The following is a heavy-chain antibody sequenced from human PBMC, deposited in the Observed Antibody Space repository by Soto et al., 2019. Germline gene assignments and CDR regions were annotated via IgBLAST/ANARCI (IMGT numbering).Heavy chain of an antibody. Sequence: EVQLVESGGALVQPGGSLRLSCTASGLTFNNYWMHWVRQAPGKGPVWVSRINGDGRTTTYADSVRGRFTISRDNAKNTVYLQMNSLRAEDTAVYYCAGGDYAGAGTFYLTDHWGQGPLVTVSS. J-gene: IGHJ4*02. CDR3: AGGDYAGAGTFYLTDH. V-gene: IGHV3-74*01. CDR1: GLTFNNYW. CDR2: INGDGRTT. D-gene: IGHD3-10*01.